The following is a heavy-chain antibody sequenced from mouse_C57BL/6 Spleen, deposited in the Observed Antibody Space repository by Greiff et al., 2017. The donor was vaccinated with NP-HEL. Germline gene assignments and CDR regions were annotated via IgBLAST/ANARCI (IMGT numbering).Heavy chain of an antibody. CDR1: GFTFSDYG. CDR3: ARCPRLGQGFDY. V-gene: IGHV5-17*01. J-gene: IGHJ2*01. D-gene: IGHD4-1*01. Sequence: EVQRVESGGGLVKPGGSLKLSCAASGFTFSDYGMHWVRQAPEKGLEWVAYISSGSSTIYYADTVKGRVTISRDNAKNTLFLQMTSLRSEDTAMYYCARCPRLGQGFDYWGQGTTLTVSS. CDR2: ISSGSSTI.